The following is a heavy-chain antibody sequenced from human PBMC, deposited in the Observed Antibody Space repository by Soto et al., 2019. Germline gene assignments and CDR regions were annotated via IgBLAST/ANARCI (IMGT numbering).Heavy chain of an antibody. Sequence: SVKVSCKASGGTFSSYAISWVRQAPGQGLEWMGGIIPIFGTANYAQKLQGRVTMTTDTSTSTAYMELRSLRSDDTAVYYCASFSPSNGGPYWGQGTLVTVSS. D-gene: IGHD4-4*01. J-gene: IGHJ4*02. CDR3: ASFSPSNGGPY. CDR1: GGTFSSYA. V-gene: IGHV1-69*05. CDR2: IIPIFGTA.